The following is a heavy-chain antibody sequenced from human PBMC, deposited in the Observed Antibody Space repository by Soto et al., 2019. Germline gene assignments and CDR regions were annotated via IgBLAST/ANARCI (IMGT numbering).Heavy chain of an antibody. J-gene: IGHJ4*02. D-gene: IGHD1-1*01. CDR1: GFTFSSYG. CDR3: ATDWNPNGAASFDY. Sequence: SGGSLRLSCAASGFTFSSYGMHWVRQAPGKGLEWVAVISYDGSNKYYADSVKGRFTISRDNSKNTLYLQMNSLRAEDTAVYYCATDWNPNGAASFDYWGQGTLVTVSS. V-gene: IGHV3-30*03. CDR2: ISYDGSNK.